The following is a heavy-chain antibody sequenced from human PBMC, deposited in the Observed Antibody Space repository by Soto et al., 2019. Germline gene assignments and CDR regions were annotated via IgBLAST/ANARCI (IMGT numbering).Heavy chain of an antibody. V-gene: IGHV4-4*07. Sequence: PSETLSLTCTVSGGSVSSYWWSWIRQPAGKGLEWIGRIFSSGGTNYNPSLENRVTMSVDTSKNQISLKLRSVTTADTAMYYCASEGLGTSAAPGVYSLLINRLDPWGQGTLVTV. D-gene: IGHD6-13*01. CDR1: GGSVSSYW. J-gene: IGHJ5*02. CDR2: IFSSGGT. CDR3: ASEGLGTSAAPGVYSLLINRLDP.